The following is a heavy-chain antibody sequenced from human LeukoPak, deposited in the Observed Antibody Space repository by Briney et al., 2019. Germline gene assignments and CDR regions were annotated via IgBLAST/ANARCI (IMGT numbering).Heavy chain of an antibody. D-gene: IGHD5-12*01. Sequence: GGSLRLSCAASGFTFSTYGMHWVRQAPGKGLEWVAVIWYDGSNKYYADSVKGRFTTSRDNSKNTLYLQMNSLRAEDTAVYYCARERGYSGYAMGCDYWGQGTLVTVSS. CDR1: GFTFSTYG. J-gene: IGHJ4*02. CDR2: IWYDGSNK. CDR3: ARERGYSGYAMGCDY. V-gene: IGHV3-33*01.